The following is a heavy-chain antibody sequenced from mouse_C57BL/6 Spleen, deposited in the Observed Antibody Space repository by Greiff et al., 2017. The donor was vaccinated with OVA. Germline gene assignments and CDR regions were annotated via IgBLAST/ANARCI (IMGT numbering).Heavy chain of an antibody. CDR2: INPGSGGT. D-gene: IGHD2-5*01. V-gene: IGHV1-54*01. J-gene: IGHJ2*01. CDR3: ASYNSNYEYDD. CDR1: GYTFTNYS. Sequence: VQLQQSGAELVRPGTSVKVSCKASGYTFTNYSIEWVKQRPGQGLEWIGVINPGSGGTNYKEKCKGKATLTADKTSSTAYMQLSSLTSEDSAVYLCASYNSNYEYDDWGQGTTLTVSS.